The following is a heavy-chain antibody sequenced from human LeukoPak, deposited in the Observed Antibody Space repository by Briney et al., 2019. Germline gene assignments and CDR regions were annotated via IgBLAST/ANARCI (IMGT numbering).Heavy chain of an antibody. D-gene: IGHD3-10*01. Sequence: PGGSLRLSSAVSGFIFSNYAMTWVRQAPGKGLEWVPSIEGDGSASYYADSVKGRFAISRGDPKNTLYLQLTSLRVEDTAIYFCVKDMVQRNGIFDPFDIWGQGTMVTVSS. CDR1: GFIFSNYA. V-gene: IGHV3-23*01. CDR2: IEGDGSAS. J-gene: IGHJ3*02. CDR3: VKDMVQRNGIFDPFDI.